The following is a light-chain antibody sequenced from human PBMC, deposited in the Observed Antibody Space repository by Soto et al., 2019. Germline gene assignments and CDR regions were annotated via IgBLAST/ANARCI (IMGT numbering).Light chain of an antibody. J-gene: IGKJ1*01. Sequence: EIVLTQSPGTLSLSPGEGATLSCRASQSISSHYLAWYQQKPGQAPRLLIYGTSTRATGVPARFSGSGSLTEFTLTISSLQSEDFAVYYCQQYDKWPRTFGQGTKVDIK. CDR2: GTS. CDR3: QQYDKWPRT. CDR1: QSISSH. V-gene: IGKV3-15*01.